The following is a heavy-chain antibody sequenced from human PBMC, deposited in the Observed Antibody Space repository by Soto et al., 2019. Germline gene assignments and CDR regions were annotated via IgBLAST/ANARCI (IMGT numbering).Heavy chain of an antibody. CDR3: AAYCSGGSCHRYYYGMDV. CDR2: IIPIYDTT. Sequence: QVQLVQSGAEVKKPGSSVKVSCKASGGTLSSFAISWVRQAPGQGLEWMGGIIPIYDTTNYAQKFQGRVTITADESTSTAYMELSSLRSEDTAVYYCAAYCSGGSCHRYYYGMDVWGQGTTVTVSS. V-gene: IGHV1-69*01. CDR1: GGTLSSFA. D-gene: IGHD2-15*01. J-gene: IGHJ6*02.